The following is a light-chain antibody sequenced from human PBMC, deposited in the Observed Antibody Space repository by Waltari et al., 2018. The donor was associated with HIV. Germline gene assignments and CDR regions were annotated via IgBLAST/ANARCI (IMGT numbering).Light chain of an antibody. Sequence: DIQMTQSPSTLSASVGDRITITCRASQSISSWLSWYQQTPGKAPNLLIYKASSLESGVPSRFSGSGSGTEFTLTISSLQPDDFATYYCQQYNSYPYTFGQGTKLEIK. CDR3: QQYNSYPYT. V-gene: IGKV1-5*03. J-gene: IGKJ2*01. CDR1: QSISSW. CDR2: KAS.